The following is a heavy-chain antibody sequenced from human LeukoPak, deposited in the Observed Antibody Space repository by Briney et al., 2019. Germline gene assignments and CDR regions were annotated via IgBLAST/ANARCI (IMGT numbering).Heavy chain of an antibody. V-gene: IGHV1-69*05. J-gene: IGHJ4*02. CDR3: ARERGLREYYFDY. CDR1: GGTFSSYA. Sequence: SVKVSCKASGGTFSSYAISWVRQAPGQGLEWMGRIIPIFGTANYAQKFQGRVTITTDESTSTAYTELSSLRSVDTAVYYCARERGLREYYFDYWGQGTLVTVSS. D-gene: IGHD3-16*01. CDR2: IIPIFGTA.